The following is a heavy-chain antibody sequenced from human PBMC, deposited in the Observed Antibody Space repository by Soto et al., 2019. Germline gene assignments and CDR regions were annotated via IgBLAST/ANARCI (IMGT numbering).Heavy chain of an antibody. Sequence: GESLKISCKGSGYSFTNYSIAWVRQVPGKGLEWMGIIYPGDSDTRFSPSFQGQVTISANKSINTAYLQWSSMKASDTAMYYCASSFNSGSYLDWFDPWGQGTLVTVSS. D-gene: IGHD1-26*01. CDR1: GYSFTNYS. J-gene: IGHJ5*02. V-gene: IGHV5-51*01. CDR2: IYPGDSDT. CDR3: ASSFNSGSYLDWFDP.